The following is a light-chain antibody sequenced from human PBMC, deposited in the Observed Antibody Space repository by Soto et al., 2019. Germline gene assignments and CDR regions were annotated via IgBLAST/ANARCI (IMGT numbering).Light chain of an antibody. CDR2: GAS. CDR3: QQYKLLPAIT. V-gene: IGKV1-33*01. CDR1: QDITNS. J-gene: IGKJ3*01. Sequence: DIQMTQSPSSLSASVGDRVTITCQASQDITNSLNWYQQKPGKAPKLLIYGASILETGVPSRFSGSGSGTHFTFTISSLQPEDVATYYCQQYKLLPAITCGPGTKVGIK.